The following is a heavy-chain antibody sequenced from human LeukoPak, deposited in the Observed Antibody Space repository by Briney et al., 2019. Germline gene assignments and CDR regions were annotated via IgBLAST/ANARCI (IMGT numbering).Heavy chain of an antibody. V-gene: IGHV1-2*02. J-gene: IGHJ5*02. D-gene: IGHD3-22*01. CDR1: GYTFTGYY. CDR2: INPNSGGT. CDR3: ARDTGCYDSSGYSSWFDP. Sequence: ASVKVSCKASGYTFTGYYMHWVRQAPGQGLEWMGWINPNSGGTNYAQKFQGRVTMTRDTSISTAYMELSRLRSDDTAVYYCARDTGCYDSSGYSSWFDPWGQGTLVTVSS.